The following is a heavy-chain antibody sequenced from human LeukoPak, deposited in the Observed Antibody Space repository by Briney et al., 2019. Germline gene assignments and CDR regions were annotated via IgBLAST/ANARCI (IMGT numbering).Heavy chain of an antibody. CDR1: GFTFSRYA. Sequence: GGSLRLSCSASGFTFSRYAMHWVRQAPGKGLEYVSAISSNGGSTYYGDSVKGRFTISRDNSKNTLYLQMNSLRAEDTAVYYCARGEAPGDYHFDYWGQGTLVTVSS. D-gene: IGHD4-17*01. V-gene: IGHV3-64*04. J-gene: IGHJ4*02. CDR2: ISSNGGST. CDR3: ARGEAPGDYHFDY.